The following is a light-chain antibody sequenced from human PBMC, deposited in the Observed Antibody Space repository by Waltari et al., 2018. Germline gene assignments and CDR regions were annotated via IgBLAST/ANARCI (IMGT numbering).Light chain of an antibody. Sequence: TCRASQGISDDVAWYQQKSGKGPKLLIYAASTLQSGVPSRFSGSGSGTDFTLTISSLQPEDVATYYCQNYNNAPFTFGPGTKVDIK. J-gene: IGKJ3*01. V-gene: IGKV1-27*01. CDR3: QNYNNAPFT. CDR1: QGISDD. CDR2: AAS.